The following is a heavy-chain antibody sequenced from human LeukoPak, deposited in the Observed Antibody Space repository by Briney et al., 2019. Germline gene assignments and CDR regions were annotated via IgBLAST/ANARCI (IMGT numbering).Heavy chain of an antibody. CDR2: INPNSGGT. Sequence: ASVKVSCKASGYTFTGYYMHWVRQAPGQGLEWMGWINPNSGGTNHAQKFQGRVTMTRDTSISTAYMELSRLRSDDTAVYYCARAYDSSGYYSLWGQGTLVTVSS. CDR1: GYTFTGYY. CDR3: ARAYDSSGYYSL. V-gene: IGHV1-2*02. J-gene: IGHJ4*02. D-gene: IGHD3-22*01.